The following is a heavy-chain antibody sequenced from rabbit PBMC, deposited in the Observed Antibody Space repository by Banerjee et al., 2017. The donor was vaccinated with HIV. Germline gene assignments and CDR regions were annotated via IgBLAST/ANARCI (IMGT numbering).Heavy chain of an antibody. J-gene: IGHJ4*01. V-gene: IGHV1S40*01. Sequence: QSLEESGGDLVKPGASLTLTCTASGFDLSSYYIYWVRQAPGKGLEWIAYIYGGSSGNTVYASWAKGRFTISKASSTTVTLQMTSLTAADTATYFCARDLAGVIGWNFGLWGQGTLVTVS. CDR1: GFDLSSYY. D-gene: IGHD4-1*01. CDR2: IYGGSSGNT. CDR3: ARDLAGVIGWNFGL.